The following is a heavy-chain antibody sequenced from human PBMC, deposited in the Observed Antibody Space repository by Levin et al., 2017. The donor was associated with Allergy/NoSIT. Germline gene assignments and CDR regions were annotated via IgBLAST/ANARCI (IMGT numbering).Heavy chain of an antibody. CDR1: GFTFSSYT. CDR2: ISYGGDNK. CDR3: ARYYGDYHFDQ. J-gene: IGHJ4*02. D-gene: IGHD4-17*01. Sequence: GGSLRLSCAASGFTFSSYTMHWVRQAPGKGLEWVSFISYGGDNKYHADSVKGRFTISRDNSKNTLYLQMNSLRADDTAVYYCARYYGDYHFDQWGQGTLVTASS. V-gene: IGHV3-30-3*01.